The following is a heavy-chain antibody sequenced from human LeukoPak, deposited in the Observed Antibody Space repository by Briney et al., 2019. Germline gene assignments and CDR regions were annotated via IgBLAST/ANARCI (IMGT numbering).Heavy chain of an antibody. Sequence: SETLSLTCTVSGGSSSSGSYYWSWIRQHPGGGLEWIGHIYYSGSTYYNPSLKNRVTISVDTSKKQFSLNLSSVTAADTAVYYCARGIWYYGSGSYLDYWGQGTLVTVSS. CDR1: GGSSSSGSYY. CDR3: ARGIWYYGSGSYLDY. CDR2: IYYSGST. D-gene: IGHD3-10*01. V-gene: IGHV4-31*03. J-gene: IGHJ4*02.